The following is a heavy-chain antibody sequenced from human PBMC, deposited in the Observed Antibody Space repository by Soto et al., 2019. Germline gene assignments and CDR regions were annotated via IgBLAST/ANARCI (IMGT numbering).Heavy chain of an antibody. J-gene: IGHJ3*01. CDR2: ISIRGDYR. CDR3: ANHGGCEF. Sequence: EGQLLQSGGGLVQPGESLRLSCAASGFTFSSSGMSWVRQAPGKGLEWVSSISIRGDYRYYADSVKGRFTISRDNSKNTLYLQMSSLTAEDTALYYFANHGGCEFWGQGTMVAVSS. CDR1: GFTFSSSG. V-gene: IGHV3-23*01. D-gene: IGHD2-21*01.